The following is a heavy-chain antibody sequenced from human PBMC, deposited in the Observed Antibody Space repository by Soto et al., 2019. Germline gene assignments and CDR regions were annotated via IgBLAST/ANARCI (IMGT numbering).Heavy chain of an antibody. CDR3: AEGRSYYYYYGVDV. J-gene: IGHJ6*02. CDR1: GFTFSDNY. CDR2: ISSSSSYT. Sequence: GGSLRLSCAASGFTFSDNYMSWIRQAPGKGLEWVSSISSSSSYTNQADSVKGRFTISRDNAKNSLYLQMNSLRAEDSALYYCAEGRSYYYYYGVDVWGQGTTVTVSS. V-gene: IGHV3-11*03.